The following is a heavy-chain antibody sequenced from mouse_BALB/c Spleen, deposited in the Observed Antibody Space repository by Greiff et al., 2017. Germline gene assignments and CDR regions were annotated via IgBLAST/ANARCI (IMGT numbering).Heavy chain of an antibody. V-gene: IGHV5-12-1*01. CDR1: GFAFSSYD. J-gene: IGHJ4*01. CDR2: ISSGGGST. Sequence: DVHLVESGGGLVKPGGSLKLSCAASGFAFSSYDMSWVRQTPEKRLEWVAYISSGGGSTYYPDTVKGRFTISRDNAKNTLYLQMSSLKSEDTAMYYCARQRDYAMDYWGQGTSVTVSS. CDR3: ARQRDYAMDY.